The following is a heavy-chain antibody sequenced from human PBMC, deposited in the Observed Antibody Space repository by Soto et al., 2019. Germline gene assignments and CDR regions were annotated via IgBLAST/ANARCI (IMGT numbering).Heavy chain of an antibody. Sequence: PSETLSLTCSFYCGSFSGYYLSLILQPPFKGLELIGEINHSGSTNYNPSLKSRVTISVDTSKNQFSLKLSSVTAADTAMYYCSRDHDDILFGPAYYMDVWGKGTTVTVSS. V-gene: IGHV4-34*01. CDR3: SRDHDDILFGPAYYMDV. CDR2: INHSGST. D-gene: IGHD3-9*01. J-gene: IGHJ6*03. CDR1: CGSFSGYY.